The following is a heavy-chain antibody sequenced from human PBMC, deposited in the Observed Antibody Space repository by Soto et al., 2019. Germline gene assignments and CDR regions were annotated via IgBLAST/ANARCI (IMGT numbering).Heavy chain of an antibody. J-gene: IGHJ4*02. D-gene: IGHD3-22*01. V-gene: IGHV1-69*13. CDR2: IIPIFGTA. CDR1: GVSFSSYA. Sequence: SVKLSCKASGVSFSSYAISSVRQAPGQGLEWMGGIIPIFGTANYAQKFQGRVTITADESTSTAYMELSSLRSEDTAVYYCARTDSSGYHPLAYWGQGTLVPVS. CDR3: ARTDSSGYHPLAY.